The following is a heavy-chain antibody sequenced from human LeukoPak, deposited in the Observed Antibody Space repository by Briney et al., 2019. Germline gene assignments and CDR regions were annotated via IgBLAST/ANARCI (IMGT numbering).Heavy chain of an antibody. CDR1: GYXFTGYY. J-gene: IGHJ1*01. CDR3: ARETITEYFQH. V-gene: IGHV1-2*02. CDR2: INPKSGGS. D-gene: IGHD1-14*01. Sequence: ASVKVSCKSSGYXFTGYYIHWMRQAPGQGLEWMGCINPKSGGSNYAQKFQGRVTLTWDTSISAAYMELSRLRSDDTAVYYCARETITEYFQHWGQGTLVTVSS.